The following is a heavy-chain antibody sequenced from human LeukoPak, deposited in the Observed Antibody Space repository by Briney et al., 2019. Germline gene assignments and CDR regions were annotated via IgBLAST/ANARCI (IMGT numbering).Heavy chain of an antibody. Sequence: PSETLSLTCTVSGGSISSYYWSWIRQPAGKGLEWIGRIYTSGSTNYNPSLKSRVTMSVDTSKNQFSLKLSSVTAADTAVYYCARGPYIAAAGKGGFDPWGQGTLVTVSP. J-gene: IGHJ5*02. CDR3: ARGPYIAAAGKGGFDP. D-gene: IGHD6-13*01. CDR1: GGSISSYY. CDR2: IYTSGST. V-gene: IGHV4-4*07.